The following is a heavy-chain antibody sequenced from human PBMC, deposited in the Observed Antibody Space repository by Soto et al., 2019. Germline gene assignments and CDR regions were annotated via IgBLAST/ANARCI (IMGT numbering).Heavy chain of an antibody. D-gene: IGHD2-15*01. Sequence: AASVKVSCKTSGYTFTSYDINWVRQATGQGLEWVGWMNPNSGNTGYAQKFQGRVTMTRNTSISTAYMELSSLRSEDTAVYYCARAHLGYCSGGSCYSGNYYGMDVWGQGTTVTVSS. CDR3: ARAHLGYCSGGSCYSGNYYGMDV. J-gene: IGHJ6*02. CDR2: MNPNSGNT. V-gene: IGHV1-8*01. CDR1: GYTFTSYD.